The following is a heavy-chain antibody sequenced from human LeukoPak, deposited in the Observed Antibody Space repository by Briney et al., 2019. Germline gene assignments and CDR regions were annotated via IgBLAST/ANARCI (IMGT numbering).Heavy chain of an antibody. Sequence: SVKVSCKASGGTFSSYAISWLRQAPGQGLEWMEGIIPIFGTANYAQKFQGRVTITADESTSTAYMELSSLRSEDTAVYYCARCPLQFGPPYYFDYWGQGTLVTVSS. V-gene: IGHV1-69*13. CDR2: IIPIFGTA. J-gene: IGHJ4*02. CDR3: ARCPLQFGPPYYFDY. D-gene: IGHD5-24*01. CDR1: GGTFSSYA.